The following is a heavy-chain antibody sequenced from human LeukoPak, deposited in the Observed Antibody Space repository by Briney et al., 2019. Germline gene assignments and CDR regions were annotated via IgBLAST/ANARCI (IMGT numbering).Heavy chain of an antibody. CDR1: GGSFSGYY. Sequence: PSETLSLTCAVYGGSFSGYYWSWIRQPPGKGLEWIGEINHSGSTNYNPSLKSRVTISVDTSKNQFSLKLSSVTAADTAVYYCARATHANRYCSSTSCPPSVFDYWGQGTLVTVSS. J-gene: IGHJ4*02. CDR3: ARATHANRYCSSTSCPPSVFDY. CDR2: INHSGST. D-gene: IGHD2-2*01. V-gene: IGHV4-34*01.